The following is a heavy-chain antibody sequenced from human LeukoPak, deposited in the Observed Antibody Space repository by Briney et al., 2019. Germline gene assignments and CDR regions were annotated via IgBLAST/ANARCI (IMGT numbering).Heavy chain of an antibody. Sequence: PGESLKISCKGSGYSFTSYWIGWVRQMPGKGLEWMGIIYPGDSDTRYSPPFQGQVTISADKSINTAYPQWSSLKASDTAMYYCARRRISSEPFDYWGQGTLVTVSS. CDR3: ARRRISSEPFDY. J-gene: IGHJ4*02. CDR1: GYSFTSYW. D-gene: IGHD3-3*02. V-gene: IGHV5-51*01. CDR2: IYPGDSDT.